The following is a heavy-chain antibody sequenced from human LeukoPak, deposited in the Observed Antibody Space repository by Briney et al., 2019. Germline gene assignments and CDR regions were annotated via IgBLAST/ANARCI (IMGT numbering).Heavy chain of an antibody. CDR3: ARRGTIDSGRPWN. Sequence: SGTLSLTCTVSGGSINISDYYWGWIRQPPGKGLEWIGSMHYSGSTYYNPSLKSRVTISVDTSKNQFSLKVTSVTAADTAVYYCARRGTIDSGRPWNWGQGTLVTVSS. J-gene: IGHJ4*02. D-gene: IGHD1-26*01. CDR2: MHYSGST. V-gene: IGHV4-39*01. CDR1: GGSINISDYY.